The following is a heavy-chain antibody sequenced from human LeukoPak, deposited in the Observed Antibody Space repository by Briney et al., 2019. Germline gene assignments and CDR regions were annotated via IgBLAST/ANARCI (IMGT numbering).Heavy chain of an antibody. J-gene: IGHJ4*02. V-gene: IGHV3-9*01. D-gene: IGHD6-13*01. CDR2: ISWNSGSI. CDR1: GFTLDDYA. Sequence: PGGSLRLSCAASGFTLDDYAMHWVRQAPGKGLEWVSGISWNSGSIGYADSVKGRFTISRDNAKNSLYLQMNSLRAEDTAVYYCATTDAAALGYWGQGTLVTVSS. CDR3: ATTDAAALGY.